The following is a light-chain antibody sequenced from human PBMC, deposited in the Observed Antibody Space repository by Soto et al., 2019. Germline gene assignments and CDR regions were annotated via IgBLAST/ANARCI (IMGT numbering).Light chain of an antibody. CDR2: GAS. CDR1: QSVSSN. CDR3: QQYNSCPLT. J-gene: IGKJ3*01. Sequence: EIVMTQSPATLSVSPGERATLSCRASQSVSSNLAWYQQKPGQAPRLPIYGASTRATGIPARFSGSGSGTEFTLTISSLLSEDFAVYYCQQYNSCPLTFGCGTNVD. V-gene: IGKV3-15*01.